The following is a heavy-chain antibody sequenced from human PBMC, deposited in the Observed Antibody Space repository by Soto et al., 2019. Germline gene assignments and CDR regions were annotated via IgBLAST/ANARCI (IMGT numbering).Heavy chain of an antibody. CDR3: ARDLWVNLAAAGTAPLAP. J-gene: IGHJ5*02. V-gene: IGHV1-46*01. CDR1: GYTFTSYY. Sequence: ASVKVSCKASGYTFTSYYMHWVRQAPGQGLEWMGIINPSGGSTSYAQKFQGRVTMTRDTSTSTVYMELNSLRAEDTAVYYCARDLWVNLAAAGTAPLAPWGQGTLVTVSS. D-gene: IGHD6-13*01. CDR2: INPSGGST.